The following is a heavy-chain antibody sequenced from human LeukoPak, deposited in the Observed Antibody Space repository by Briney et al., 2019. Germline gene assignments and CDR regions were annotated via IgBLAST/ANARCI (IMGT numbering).Heavy chain of an antibody. CDR3: ARDKGGWPNNWFDP. Sequence: ASVKVSCKASGGTFSSYAISWVRQAPRQGLEWMGGIIPIFGTANYAQKFQGRVTITADESTSTAYMELSSLRSEDTAVYYCARDKGGWPNNWFDPWGQGTLVTVSS. J-gene: IGHJ5*02. D-gene: IGHD6-19*01. V-gene: IGHV1-69*01. CDR2: IIPIFGTA. CDR1: GGTFSSYA.